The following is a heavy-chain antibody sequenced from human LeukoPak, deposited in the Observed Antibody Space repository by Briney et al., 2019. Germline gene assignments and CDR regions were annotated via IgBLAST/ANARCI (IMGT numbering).Heavy chain of an antibody. CDR1: GGSFSGYY. CDR2: INHSGST. Sequence: PSETLSLTCAVYGGSFSGYYWSWIRQPPGKGLEWIGEINHSGSTSYNPSLKSRVTISVDTSKNQFSLKLSSVTAADTAVYYCARGGYGDNWFDPWGQGTLVTVSS. J-gene: IGHJ5*02. CDR3: ARGGYGDNWFDP. D-gene: IGHD3-10*01. V-gene: IGHV4-34*01.